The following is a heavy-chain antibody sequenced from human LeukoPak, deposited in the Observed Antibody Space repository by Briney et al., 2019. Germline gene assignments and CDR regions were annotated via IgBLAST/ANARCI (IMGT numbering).Heavy chain of an antibody. D-gene: IGHD3-10*01. J-gene: IGHJ4*02. Sequence: ASVKVSCKASGYTFTSYGINWVRQATGQGLEWMGWMNPNSGNTGYAQKFQGRVTMTRNTSISTAYMELSSLRSEDTAVYYCARGTRITMVRGAIYYFDYWGQGTLVTVSS. V-gene: IGHV1-8*01. CDR2: MNPNSGNT. CDR1: GYTFTSYG. CDR3: ARGTRITMVRGAIYYFDY.